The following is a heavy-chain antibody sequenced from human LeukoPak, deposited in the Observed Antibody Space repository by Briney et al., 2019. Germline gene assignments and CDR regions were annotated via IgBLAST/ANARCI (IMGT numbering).Heavy chain of an antibody. D-gene: IGHD3-10*01. CDR3: AKHLTMVRGVIIGNWFDP. J-gene: IGHJ5*02. CDR1: GFTFSSYA. V-gene: IGHV3-23*01. CDR2: ISGSGGST. Sequence: GGSLRLSCAASGFTFSSYAMSWVRQAPGKGLEWVSAISGSGGSTYYADSVKGRFTISRDNSKNTLYLQMNSPRAEDTAVYYCAKHLTMVRGVIIGNWFDPWGQGTLVTVSS.